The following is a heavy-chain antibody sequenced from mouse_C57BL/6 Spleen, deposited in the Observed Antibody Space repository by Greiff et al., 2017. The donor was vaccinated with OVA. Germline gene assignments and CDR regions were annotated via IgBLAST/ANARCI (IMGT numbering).Heavy chain of an antibody. V-gene: IGHV5-4*03. J-gene: IGHJ3*01. CDR2: ISDGGSYT. CDR1: GFTFSSYA. CDR3: ARLPY. Sequence: EVKLQESGGGLVKPGGSLKLSCAASGFTFSSYAMSWVRQTPEKRLEWVATISDGGSYTYYPDNVKGRFTISRDNAKNNLYLQMSHLKSEDTAMYYCARLPYWGQGTLVTVSA.